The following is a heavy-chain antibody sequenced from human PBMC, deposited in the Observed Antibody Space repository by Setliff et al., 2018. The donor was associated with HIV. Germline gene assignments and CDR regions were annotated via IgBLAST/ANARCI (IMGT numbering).Heavy chain of an antibody. Sequence: HPGGSLRLSCAASGFIFGDYAIHCVRQAPGKGLEWVAAVSYDGTKTYYADSVKGRFTLSRDNSKDTLYVQMNSLRADDTAIYYCVRDLTTIVTRKVFDIWGQGTMVTVSS. V-gene: IGHV3-30*04. D-gene: IGHD4-4*01. CDR3: VRDLTTIVTRKVFDI. CDR2: VSYDGTKT. J-gene: IGHJ3*02. CDR1: GFIFGDYA.